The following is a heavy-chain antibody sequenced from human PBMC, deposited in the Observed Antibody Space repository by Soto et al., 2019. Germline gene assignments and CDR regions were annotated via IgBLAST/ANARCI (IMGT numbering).Heavy chain of an antibody. J-gene: IGHJ6*03. Sequence: GGSLRLSCAASGFTFSSYAMHWVRQAPGKGLEWVAVISYDGSNKYYADSVKGRFTISRDSSKNTLYLQMNSLRVEDTAMYYCTRDDVYGSGGGCYGVPMDVWGKGTTVNVSS. V-gene: IGHV3-30-3*01. CDR1: GFTFSSYA. D-gene: IGHD2-21*01. CDR3: TRDDVYGSGGGCYGVPMDV. CDR2: ISYDGSNK.